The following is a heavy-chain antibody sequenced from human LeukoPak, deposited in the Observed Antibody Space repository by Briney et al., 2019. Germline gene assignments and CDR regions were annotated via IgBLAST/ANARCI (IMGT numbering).Heavy chain of an antibody. Sequence: GSLGLFWARSGFTFRRLDLHRVPPAPGKGLEWVAFIRYDGSRKYYVDSVKGRFTISRDNSKNTLYLQMNSLRAEDTAVYYCARAGSWGQGTLVTVSS. V-gene: IGHV3-30*02. J-gene: IGHJ4*02. CDR1: GFTFRRLD. CDR2: IRYDGSRK. CDR3: ARAGS.